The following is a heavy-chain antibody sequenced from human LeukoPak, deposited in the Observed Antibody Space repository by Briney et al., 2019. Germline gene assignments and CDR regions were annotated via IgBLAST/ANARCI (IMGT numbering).Heavy chain of an antibody. V-gene: IGHV3-23*01. D-gene: IGHD3-10*01. CDR2: ISGSGGSA. J-gene: IGHJ4*02. CDR1: EFTFSTYA. CDR3: AKKCGSGSHYFDY. Sequence: GGSLRLSCAASEFTFSTYAMSWVRQAPGKGLEWVSSISGSGGSAYYADSVKGRFTISRDNSKNTLYLQMNSLRSEDTAVYYCAKKCGSGSHYFDYWGQGTLVTVSS.